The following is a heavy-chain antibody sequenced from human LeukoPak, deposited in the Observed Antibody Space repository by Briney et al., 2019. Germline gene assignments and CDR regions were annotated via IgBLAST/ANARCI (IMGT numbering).Heavy chain of an antibody. V-gene: IGHV3-23*01. CDR2: ISASGGST. J-gene: IGHJ4*02. Sequence: PGGSLRLSCAASGFTFSNYAMSWVRQAPGKGLDWVSAISASGGSTYYADSVKGRFTVSRDNSKSTLYLQMSSLRAKDTAIYYCAKANSGYSSSCPDYWGQGTLVTVSS. CDR1: GFTFSNYA. CDR3: AKANSGYSSSCPDY. D-gene: IGHD6-13*01.